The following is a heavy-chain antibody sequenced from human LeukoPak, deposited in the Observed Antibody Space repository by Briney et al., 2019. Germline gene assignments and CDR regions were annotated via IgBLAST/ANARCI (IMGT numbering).Heavy chain of an antibody. Sequence: ASVKVPCKASGYTFTSYYMHWVRQAPGQGLEWMGIINPSGGSTSYAQKFQGRVTMTRDTSTSTVYMELSSLRSEDTAVYYCARVEMATMVHYWGQGTLVTVSS. J-gene: IGHJ4*02. CDR1: GYTFTSYY. D-gene: IGHD5-24*01. CDR2: INPSGGST. V-gene: IGHV1-46*01. CDR3: ARVEMATMVHY.